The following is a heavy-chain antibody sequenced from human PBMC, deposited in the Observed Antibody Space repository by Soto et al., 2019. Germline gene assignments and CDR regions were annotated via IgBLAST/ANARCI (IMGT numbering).Heavy chain of an antibody. J-gene: IGHJ5*02. CDR3: AREGNLNWFDP. CDR1: GFTFSSYS. CDR2: ISSSSSTI. V-gene: IGHV3-48*02. D-gene: IGHD4-4*01. Sequence: EVQLVESGGGLVQPGGSLRLSCAASGFTFSSYSMNWVRQAPGKGLEWVSYISSSSSTIYYADSVKGRFTISRDNAKNALYLRMNSRRDEDTAVYYCAREGNLNWFDPWGQGTLVTVSS.